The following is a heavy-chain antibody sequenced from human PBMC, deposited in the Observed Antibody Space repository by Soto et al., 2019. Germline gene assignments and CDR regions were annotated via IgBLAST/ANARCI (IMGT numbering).Heavy chain of an antibody. CDR1: GYTFTTSG. V-gene: IGHV1-18*01. Sequence: QVQLVQSGPEVRKPGASVKVSCEASGYTFTTSGISWVRQVPGQGLEWMGWSSTYNGDTNSAQNFQGRVLMTADTSTGTAYMEVRSLKSDDTAVYYCARQGSWPYYYDGLDVWGQGTTVTVSS. D-gene: IGHD1-26*01. CDR2: SSTYNGDT. CDR3: ARQGSWPYYYDGLDV. J-gene: IGHJ6*02.